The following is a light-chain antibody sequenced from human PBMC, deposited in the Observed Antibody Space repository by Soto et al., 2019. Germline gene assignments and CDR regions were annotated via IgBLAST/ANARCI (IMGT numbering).Light chain of an antibody. V-gene: IGKV3-20*01. CDR1: QSVSSNF. Sequence: PGERVTLSCRASQSVSSNFLAWYQQKPGQAPRLLIYGASNRAAGIPDRFSGSGSGTDFTLTISRLEPEDFAVYYCHQYSSSRRTFGQGGKAAIK. J-gene: IGKJ1*01. CDR3: HQYSSSRRT. CDR2: GAS.